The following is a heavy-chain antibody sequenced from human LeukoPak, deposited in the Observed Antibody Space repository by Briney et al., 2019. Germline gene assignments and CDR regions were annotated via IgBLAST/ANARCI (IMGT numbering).Heavy chain of an antibody. CDR2: ISSNGGST. D-gene: IGHD3-16*02. V-gene: IGHV3-64*02. CDR1: GFTFSSYA. CDR3: ARKGVWGSYREPFFDY. Sequence: GGSLRLSCAASGFTFSSYAMHWVRQAPGKGLEYVSAISSNGGSTYYADSVKGILTISRDNSKNTLYLQMGSLRAEDMAVYYCARKGVWGSYREPFFDYWGQRTLHTVSS. J-gene: IGHJ4*02.